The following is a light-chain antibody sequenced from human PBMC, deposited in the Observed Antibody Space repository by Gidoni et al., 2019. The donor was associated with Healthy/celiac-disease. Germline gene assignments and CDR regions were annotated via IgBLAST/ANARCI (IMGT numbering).Light chain of an antibody. CDR3: QQYDNLPSIT. CDR1: QDISNY. CDR2: DAS. Sequence: DIQMTQSPSSLSASVGDRVTITCQASQDISNYLNWYQQKPGKAPKLLIYDASNLETGVPSRFSGSGSGTDFTFTISSLQPEAIATYYCQQYDNLPSITFGQGTRLEIK. J-gene: IGKJ5*01. V-gene: IGKV1-33*01.